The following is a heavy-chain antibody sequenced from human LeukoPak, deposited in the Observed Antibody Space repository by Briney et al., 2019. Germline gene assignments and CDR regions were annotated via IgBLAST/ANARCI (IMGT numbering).Heavy chain of an antibody. J-gene: IGHJ6*03. CDR3: AADMVGSLSPRDRGYYYYYMDV. V-gene: IGHV3-30*03. D-gene: IGHD3-10*01. Sequence: SCKASGYTFTGYYMHWVRQAPGKGLEWVAVISYDGSNKYYADSVKGRFTISRDNSKNTLYLQMNSLRAEDTAVYYCAADMVGSLSPRDRGYYYYYMDVWGKGTTVTVSS. CDR1: GYTFTGYY. CDR2: ISYDGSNK.